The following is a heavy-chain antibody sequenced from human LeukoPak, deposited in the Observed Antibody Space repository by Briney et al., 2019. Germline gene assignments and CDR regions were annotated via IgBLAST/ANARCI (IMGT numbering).Heavy chain of an antibody. J-gene: IGHJ4*02. CDR1: GYTFTSYD. V-gene: IGHV1-8*01. CDR3: ARGRCTNGVCYIFDY. CDR2: MNPNSGNT. Sequence: GASVKVSCRASGYTFTSYDINWVRQATGQGLEWMGWMNPNSGNTGYAQKFQGRVTMTRNTSISTAYMELSSLRSEDTAVYYCARGRCTNGVCYIFDYWGQGTLVTVSS. D-gene: IGHD2-8*01.